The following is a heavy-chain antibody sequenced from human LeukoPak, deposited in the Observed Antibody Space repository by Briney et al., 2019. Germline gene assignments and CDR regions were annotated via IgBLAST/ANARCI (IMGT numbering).Heavy chain of an antibody. CDR2: ISGSGGST. V-gene: IGHV3-23*01. D-gene: IGHD6-19*01. J-gene: IGHJ4*02. Sequence: GGSLRLSCAASGFTVITNHMSWVRQAPGKGLEWVSAISGSGGSTYYADSVKGRFTISRDNSKNTLYLQMNSLRAEDTAVYYCAKEPFGGLVPHGYFDYWGQGTLVTVSS. CDR1: GFTVITNH. CDR3: AKEPFGGLVPHGYFDY.